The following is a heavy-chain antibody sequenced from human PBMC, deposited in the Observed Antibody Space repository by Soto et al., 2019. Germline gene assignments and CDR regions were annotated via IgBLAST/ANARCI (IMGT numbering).Heavy chain of an antibody. CDR1: GGSISSYY. Sequence: SETLSLTCTVSGGSISSYYWSWIRQPPGKGLEWIGYIYYSGSTNYNPSLKSRVTISVDTSKNQFSLKLSSVTAADTAVYYCARGGLVVVPAAQNWFDPWGQGTLVTVSS. J-gene: IGHJ5*02. D-gene: IGHD2-2*01. CDR2: IYYSGST. V-gene: IGHV4-59*01. CDR3: ARGGLVVVPAAQNWFDP.